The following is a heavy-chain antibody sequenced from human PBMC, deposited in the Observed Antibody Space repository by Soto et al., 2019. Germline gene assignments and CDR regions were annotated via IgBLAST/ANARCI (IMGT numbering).Heavy chain of an antibody. D-gene: IGHD5-18*01. CDR3: ARGYSYGSLYYYGMDV. V-gene: IGHV1-69*13. CDR1: GGTFSRYA. Sequence: SVKVSCKASGGTFSRYAISWVRQAPGQGLEWMGGIIPIFGTANYAQKFQGRVTITADESTSTAYMELSSLRSEDTAVYYCARGYSYGSLYYYGMDVWGQGTTVTVSS. CDR2: IIPIFGTA. J-gene: IGHJ6*02.